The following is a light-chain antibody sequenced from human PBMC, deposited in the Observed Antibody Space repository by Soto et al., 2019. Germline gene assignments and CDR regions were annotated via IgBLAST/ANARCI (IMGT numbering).Light chain of an antibody. J-gene: IGKJ2*01. V-gene: IGKV3-20*01. CDR3: QQFRTSPLYT. CDR1: QTFGSTY. CDR2: GAS. Sequence: ESVLTQSQGTLSLSPGERVTLSCRASQTFGSTYLAWYQQRPGQSPRVLMYGASRRASGIPDRFRGSGSGKDFMLTIRRLEPEDVAVYYCQQFRTSPLYTFGQGTNVDTK.